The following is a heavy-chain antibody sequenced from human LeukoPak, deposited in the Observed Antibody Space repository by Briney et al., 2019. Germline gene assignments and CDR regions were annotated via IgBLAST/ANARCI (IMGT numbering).Heavy chain of an antibody. CDR3: AREFHSSGWYDLGYYYYGMDV. CDR1: GFTFSSYA. V-gene: IGHV3-30-3*01. D-gene: IGHD6-19*01. CDR2: ISYDGSNK. J-gene: IGHJ6*02. Sequence: GRSLRLSCAASGFTFSSYAMHWVRQAPGKGLEWVAVISYDGSNKYYADSVKGRFTISRDNSKNTLYLQMNSLRAEDTAVYYCAREFHSSGWYDLGYYYYGMDVWGQGTTVTVSS.